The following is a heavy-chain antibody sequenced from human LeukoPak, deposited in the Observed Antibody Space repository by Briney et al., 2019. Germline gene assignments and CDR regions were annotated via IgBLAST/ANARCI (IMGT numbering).Heavy chain of an antibody. D-gene: IGHD2-15*01. CDR1: GFTLSSYS. CDR2: ISKNGRNT. CDR3: AKDWRRIVVVGPITRHGNYMDV. J-gene: IGHJ6*03. V-gene: IGHV3-64*01. Sequence: GGSLRLSCAASGFTLSSYSMHWVRQAPGKGLEFVSAISKNGRNTYYGNSMKGRFTISRDISKNTLYLQMGSLRPEDTAVYYCAKDWRRIVVVGPITRHGNYMDVWGKGTTVTISS.